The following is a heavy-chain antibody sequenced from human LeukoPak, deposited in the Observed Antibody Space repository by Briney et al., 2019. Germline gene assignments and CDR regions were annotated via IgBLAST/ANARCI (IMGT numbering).Heavy chain of an antibody. Sequence: ASLKVSCKASGYTFTGSYIHWMRQAPGQGLEWMGRINPNSGGTKYAQNFQGRLTVTRDTSTSTAYMELSGLRADDTAVYYCARVAYCTKGVCINFDLWGQGTLVTVSS. D-gene: IGHD2-8*01. V-gene: IGHV1-2*02. CDR3: ARVAYCTKGVCINFDL. CDR1: GYTFTGSY. CDR2: INPNSGGT. J-gene: IGHJ4*02.